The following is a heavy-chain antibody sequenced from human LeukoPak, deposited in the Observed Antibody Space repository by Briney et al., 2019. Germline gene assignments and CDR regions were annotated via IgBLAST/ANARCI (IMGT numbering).Heavy chain of an antibody. V-gene: IGHV4-34*01. D-gene: IGHD3-10*01. CDR3: ARGRVTMVRGSALGY. CDR2: INHSGST. CDR1: GGSFSGYY. J-gene: IGHJ4*02. Sequence: SETLSLTCAVYGGSFSGYYWSWIRQPPGKGLEWIGEINHSGSTNYNPSLKSRVTISVDTSKNRFSLKLSSVTAADTAVYYCARGRVTMVRGSALGYWGQGTLVTVSS.